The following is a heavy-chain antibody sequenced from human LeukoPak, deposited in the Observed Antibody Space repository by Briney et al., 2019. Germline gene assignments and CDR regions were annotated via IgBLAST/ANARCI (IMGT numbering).Heavy chain of an antibody. D-gene: IGHD1-14*01. CDR3: ARDPDPGTADY. J-gene: IGHJ4*02. CDR1: GFTFSSYW. V-gene: IGHV3-7*01. CDR2: IKEDGSEK. Sequence: GGSLRLSCAASGFTFSSYWMSWVRQAPGKGLEWVANIKEDGSEKYYVDSVKGRFTISRDNAKNSLYLQMRSLRAEDTAVYYCARDPDPGTADYWGQGTLATVSS.